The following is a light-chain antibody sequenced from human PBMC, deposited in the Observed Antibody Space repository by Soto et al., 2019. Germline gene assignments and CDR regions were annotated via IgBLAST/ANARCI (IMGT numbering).Light chain of an antibody. CDR3: QQYNNWPQT. Sequence: EVELTQSPATLSLSPGETATLSCRASQTIDKFLAWYQQRPGQPPRLLIFDSSNRATGVPVRFSGSGSGTEFTLTISSLQSEDFAEYHCQQYNNWPQTFGQGTKVDIK. CDR2: DSS. CDR1: QTIDKF. J-gene: IGKJ1*01. V-gene: IGKV3-11*01.